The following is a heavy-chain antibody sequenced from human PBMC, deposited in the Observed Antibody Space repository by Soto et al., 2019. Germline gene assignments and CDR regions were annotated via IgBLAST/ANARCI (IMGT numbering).Heavy chain of an antibody. CDR3: AREAYSGSYLGGRKFDP. Sequence: EVQLVESGGGLIQPGGSLRLSCAASGFTVSSNYMSWVRQAPGKGLEWVSVIYSGGSTYYADSVKGRFTISRDNSKNTLYLQMYSLRAEDTAVYYCAREAYSGSYLGGRKFDPWGQGTLVTVSS. CDR2: IYSGGST. V-gene: IGHV3-53*01. J-gene: IGHJ5*02. D-gene: IGHD1-26*01. CDR1: GFTVSSNY.